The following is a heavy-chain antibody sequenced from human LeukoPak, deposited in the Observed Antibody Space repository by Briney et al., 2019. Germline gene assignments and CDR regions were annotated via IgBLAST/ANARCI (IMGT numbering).Heavy chain of an antibody. J-gene: IGHJ3*02. Sequence: SETLSLTCTVSGYSISSNNWWAWIRPPPGKGLEWIAYIYYNGNTYYNPYNPSLTSRVTMSVDTSKNQYSLKLDSVTEIDTAMYYCARNQAVAANRGAFDIWGQGTMVTVSS. CDR1: GYSISSNNW. CDR3: ARNQAVAANRGAFDI. V-gene: IGHV4-28*01. CDR2: IYYNGNT. D-gene: IGHD6-19*01.